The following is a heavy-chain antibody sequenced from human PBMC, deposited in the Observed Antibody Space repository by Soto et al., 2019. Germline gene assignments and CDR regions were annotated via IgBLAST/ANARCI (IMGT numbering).Heavy chain of an antibody. CDR3: ARDLTTATGAFDY. D-gene: IGHD6-13*01. V-gene: IGHV3-21*01. CDR1: GFSLSTYS. J-gene: IGHJ4*02. Sequence: GGSLRLSCAASGFSLSTYSMNWVRQAPGKGLEWVSSISSSSNNIYYADSVKGRFTISRDNAKNSLFLQVNSLRDEDTAVYFCARDLTTATGAFDYWGQGTLVTVSS. CDR2: ISSSSNNI.